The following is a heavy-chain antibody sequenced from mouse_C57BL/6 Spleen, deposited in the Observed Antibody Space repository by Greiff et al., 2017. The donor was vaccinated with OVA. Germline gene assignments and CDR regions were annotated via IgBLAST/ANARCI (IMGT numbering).Heavy chain of an antibody. CDR1: GFTFSSYA. V-gene: IGHV5-9-1*02. CDR2: ISSGGDYI. Sequence: DVMLVESGEGLVKPGGSLKLSCAASGFTFSSYAMSWVRQTPEKRLEWVAYISSGGDYIYYADTVKGRFTISRDNARNTLYLQMSSLKSEDTAMYYCTRDDYDVRFDYWGQGTTLTVSS. J-gene: IGHJ2*01. D-gene: IGHD2-4*01. CDR3: TRDDYDVRFDY.